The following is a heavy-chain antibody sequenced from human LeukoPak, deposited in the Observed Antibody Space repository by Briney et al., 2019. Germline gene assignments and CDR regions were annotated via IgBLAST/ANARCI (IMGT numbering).Heavy chain of an antibody. V-gene: IGHV3-23*01. J-gene: IGHJ4*02. CDR1: GFTFSTYG. Sequence: GGSLRLSCEASGFTFSTYGMSWVRQAPGKGLEWVSAISGSGGSTYYADSVKGRVTISRDNSKNTLYLQVNSLRVEDTAVYYCARDSRYYYDSSGYPNYWGQGTLVTVSS. CDR3: ARDSRYYYDSSGYPNY. D-gene: IGHD3-22*01. CDR2: ISGSGGST.